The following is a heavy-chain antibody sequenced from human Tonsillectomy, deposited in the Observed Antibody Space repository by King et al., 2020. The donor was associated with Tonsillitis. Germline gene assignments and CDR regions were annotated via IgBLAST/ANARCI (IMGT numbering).Heavy chain of an antibody. CDR3: ARERLRGYAFDV. V-gene: IGHV4-59*01. D-gene: IGHD3-10*01. Sequence: QLQESSPGPVKPSETLSLTCSVSGGSISYYYWSWIRQPPGKGLECIGDIYSSGSTTYNSSLKSRVTISVDTSKNQFSLKLTSVTAADTAVYYCARERLRGYAFDVWGQGTMVTVSS. J-gene: IGHJ3*01. CDR1: GGSISYYY. CDR2: IYSSGST.